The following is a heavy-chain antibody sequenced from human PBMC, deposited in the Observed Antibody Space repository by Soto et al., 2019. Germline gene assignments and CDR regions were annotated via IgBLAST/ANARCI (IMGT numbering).Heavy chain of an antibody. CDR1: GGSFSGYY. J-gene: IGHJ6*02. V-gene: IGHV4-34*01. D-gene: IGHD6-13*01. CDR2: INHSGST. Sequence: SETLSLTCAVYGGSFSGYYWSWIRQPPGKGLEWIGEINHSGSTNYNPSLKSRVTISVGTSKNQFSLKLSSVTAADTAVYYCARGAVAAAGIYYYGMDVWGQGTTVTVSS. CDR3: ARGAVAAAGIYYYGMDV.